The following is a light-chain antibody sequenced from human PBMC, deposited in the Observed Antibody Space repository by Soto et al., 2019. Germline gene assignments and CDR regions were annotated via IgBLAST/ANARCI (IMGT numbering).Light chain of an antibody. V-gene: IGKV3-20*01. Sequence: EIVLTQSPGTLSLSPGERASLSCRASQSLSSSHLIWYQQKPGQAPRLLIYDASSRATGIPDRFSGGGSGTDFTLTISRLEPEDFAVDYCQHLSAFGQGTKVEIK. CDR1: QSLSSSH. J-gene: IGKJ1*01. CDR2: DAS. CDR3: QHLSA.